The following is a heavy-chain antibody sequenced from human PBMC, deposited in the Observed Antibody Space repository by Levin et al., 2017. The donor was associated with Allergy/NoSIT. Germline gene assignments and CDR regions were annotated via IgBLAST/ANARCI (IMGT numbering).Heavy chain of an antibody. D-gene: IGHD3-16*01. Sequence: GESLKISCAASAFTFSSYWMHWVRQAPGKGLVWVSRINSDGRSTSYADSVEGRFTISRDNAKNTLYLQMNSLRAEDTAVYYCARGGAYDYSLFYFDYWGRGTLVTVSS. J-gene: IGHJ4*02. V-gene: IGHV3-74*01. CDR1: AFTFSSYW. CDR3: ARGGAYDYSLFYFDY. CDR2: INSDGRST.